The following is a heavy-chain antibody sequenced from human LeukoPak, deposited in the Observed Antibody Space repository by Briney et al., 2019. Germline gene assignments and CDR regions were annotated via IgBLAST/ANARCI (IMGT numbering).Heavy chain of an antibody. CDR2: ISSSSSYI. J-gene: IGHJ4*02. D-gene: IGHD1-26*01. CDR3: ARVGRGSYYSDY. CDR1: GFTFSSYS. Sequence: GGSLRLSCAASGFTFSSYSMNWVRQAPGKGLEWVSSISSSSSYIYYADSVKGRFTISRDNAKNSLYLQMNSLRAEDTAVYYCARVGRGSYYSDYWGQGTLVTVSS. V-gene: IGHV3-21*01.